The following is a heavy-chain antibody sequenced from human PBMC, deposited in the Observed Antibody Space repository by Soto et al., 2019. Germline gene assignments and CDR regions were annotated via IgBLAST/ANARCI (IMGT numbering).Heavy chain of an antibody. CDR3: AKDVGDTMIVVVNSFDY. D-gene: IGHD3-22*01. CDR1: GFTFSSYA. J-gene: IGHJ4*02. Sequence: PGGSLRLSCAASGFTFSSYAMSWVRQAPGKGLEWVSAISGSGGSTYYADSVKGRFTISRDNSKNTLYLQMNGLRAEDTAVYYCAKDVGDTMIVVVNSFDYWGQGTLVTVSS. CDR2: ISGSGGST. V-gene: IGHV3-23*01.